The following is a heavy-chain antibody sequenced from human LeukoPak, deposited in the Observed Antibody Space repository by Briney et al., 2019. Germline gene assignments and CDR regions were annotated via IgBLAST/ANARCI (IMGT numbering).Heavy chain of an antibody. D-gene: IGHD5-24*01. CDR2: IRSSSGYI. CDR3: ARGNGDGGYYFDY. Sequence: GGSLRLSCAASGFSSSDYWMHWVRQAPGKGLQWVSFIRSSSGYIYYADSVKGRFTISRDNAKNSLYLQMNSLRAEDTAVYYCARGNGDGGYYFDYWGQGTLVTVSS. CDR1: GFSSSDYW. V-gene: IGHV3-21*01. J-gene: IGHJ4*02.